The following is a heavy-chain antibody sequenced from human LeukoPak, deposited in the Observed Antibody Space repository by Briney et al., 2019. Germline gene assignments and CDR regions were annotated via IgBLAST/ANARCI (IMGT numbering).Heavy chain of an antibody. V-gene: IGHV1-8*03. CDR3: ARVSNYDFWSGGSNWFDP. Sequence: ASVKVSCKASGYTFTGYDINWVRQATGQGLEWMGWMNPNSGNTGYAQKFQGRVTITRNTSISTAYMELSSLRSEDTAVYYCARVSNYDFWSGGSNWFDPWGQGTLVTVSS. CDR1: GYTFTGYD. J-gene: IGHJ5*02. D-gene: IGHD3-3*01. CDR2: MNPNSGNT.